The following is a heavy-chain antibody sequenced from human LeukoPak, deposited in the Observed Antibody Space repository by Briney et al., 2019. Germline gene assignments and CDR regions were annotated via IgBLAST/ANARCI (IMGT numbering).Heavy chain of an antibody. J-gene: IGHJ6*02. V-gene: IGHV3-74*01. CDR2: ISSDGSST. CDR3: ARGQYYGMDV. Sequence: GESLRLSCAASGFTFSSYWMHWVRQAPGQGLVWVSRISSDGSSTSDADSVKGRFTLSRDNAKSTLYLQMNSLRAEDTAVYYCARGQYYGMDVWGQGTTVTVSS. CDR1: GFTFSSYW.